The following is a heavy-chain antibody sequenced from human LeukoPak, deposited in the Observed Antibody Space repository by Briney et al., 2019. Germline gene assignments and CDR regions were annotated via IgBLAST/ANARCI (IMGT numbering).Heavy chain of an antibody. CDR1: GFTFSSYG. Sequence: PGGSLRLSCAASGFTFSSYGMHWVRQAPGKGLEWVAVISYDGSNKYYADSVKGRFTISRDNSKNTLYLQMNSLRAEDTAVYYCAKEHGSLDYWGQGTLVTVSS. V-gene: IGHV3-30*18. J-gene: IGHJ4*02. CDR3: AKEHGSLDY. CDR2: ISYDGSNK. D-gene: IGHD5-24*01.